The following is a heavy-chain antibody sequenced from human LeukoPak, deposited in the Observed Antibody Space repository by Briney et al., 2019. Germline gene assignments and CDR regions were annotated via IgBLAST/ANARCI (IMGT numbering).Heavy chain of an antibody. Sequence: GGSLRLSCTASVFTFGDYAMSWVRQAPGKGLEWVGFIRSKAYGGTTEYAASVKGRFTISRDDSKSIAYLQMNSLKTEDTAVYYCTRGPTREQQLPFRYWGQGTLVTVSS. CDR2: IRSKAYGGTT. D-gene: IGHD6-13*01. CDR1: VFTFGDYA. CDR3: TRGPTREQQLPFRY. V-gene: IGHV3-49*04. J-gene: IGHJ4*02.